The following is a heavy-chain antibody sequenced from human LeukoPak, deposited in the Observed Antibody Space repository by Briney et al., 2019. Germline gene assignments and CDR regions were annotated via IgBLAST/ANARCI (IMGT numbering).Heavy chain of an antibody. J-gene: IGHJ4*02. CDR3: AKAGAGIQLWSHIDY. Sequence: GGSLRLSCAASGFTFSSYAMSWVRQAPGKGLEWVSTISGSGGTTYYADSVKGQFTISRDNSKSTLYLQMHSLRAEDTAVYYCAKAGAGIQLWSHIDYWGQGTLVTVSS. V-gene: IGHV3-23*01. CDR2: ISGSGGTT. D-gene: IGHD5-18*01. CDR1: GFTFSSYA.